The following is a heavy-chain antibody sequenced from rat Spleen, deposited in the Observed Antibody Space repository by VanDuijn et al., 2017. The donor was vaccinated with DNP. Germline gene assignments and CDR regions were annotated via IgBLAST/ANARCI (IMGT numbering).Heavy chain of an antibody. CDR1: GFTFSDSN. CDR3: ARGSGTYYWYFDF. CDR2: ISYDGSST. V-gene: IGHV5-7*01. Sequence: EVQLVGSGGGLVQPGRSLKLSCAASGFTFSDSNMAWVRQAPKKGLEWVATISYDGSSTDYRDSVKGRFTISRDNAKSTLYLQMDSLRSEDTATYFCARGSGTYYWYFDFWGPGTMVTVSS. J-gene: IGHJ1*01. D-gene: IGHD5-1*01.